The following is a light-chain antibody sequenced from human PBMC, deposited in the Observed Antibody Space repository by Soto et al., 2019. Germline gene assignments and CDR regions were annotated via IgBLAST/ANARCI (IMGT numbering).Light chain of an antibody. CDR3: QQTNTFLPLT. J-gene: IGKJ4*01. V-gene: IGKV1-12*01. CDR2: GAS. CDR1: QGISNW. Sequence: DIQMTQSPSSVSASVGDRVTITCRASQGISNWLAWYQQQPGKAPKLLIYGASSLQSGVPSRFSGGGSGTQFTLIISSLQPEEFATYYCQQTNTFLPLTFGGGTKVEI.